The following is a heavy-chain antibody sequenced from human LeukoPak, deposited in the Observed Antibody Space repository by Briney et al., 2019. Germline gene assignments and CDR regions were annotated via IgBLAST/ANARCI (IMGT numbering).Heavy chain of an antibody. V-gene: IGHV1-2*02. CDR1: GYTFTGYY. Sequence: GASVKVSCKASGYTFTGYYMHWVRQAPGQGLEGMGWINPNSGGTNYAQKFQGRVTMTRDTSISTAYMELSRLRSDDTAVYYCARAKGTATGLAVDYWGQGTLVTVSS. J-gene: IGHJ4*02. CDR3: ARAKGTATGLAVDY. D-gene: IGHD5-18*01. CDR2: INPNSGGT.